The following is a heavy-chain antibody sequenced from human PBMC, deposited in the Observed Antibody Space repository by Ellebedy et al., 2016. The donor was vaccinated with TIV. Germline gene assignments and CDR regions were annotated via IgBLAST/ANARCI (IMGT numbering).Heavy chain of an antibody. V-gene: IGHV3-23*01. Sequence: PGGSLRLSCAASGFTFSSWNMHWVRQAPGKGLESVAGISNSGRSTFYADSVRGRFTISRDNAQDTLFLQMHSLRAEDTAVYYCARGWSTPDSWGQGTLVIVSS. CDR2: ISNSGRST. J-gene: IGHJ4*02. D-gene: IGHD2-15*01. CDR3: ARGWSTPDS. CDR1: GFTFSSWN.